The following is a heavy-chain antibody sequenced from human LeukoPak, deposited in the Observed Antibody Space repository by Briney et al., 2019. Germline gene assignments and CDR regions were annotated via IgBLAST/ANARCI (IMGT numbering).Heavy chain of an antibody. CDR1: GGSISSSSYY. V-gene: IGHV4-39*01. D-gene: IGHD2-2*01. CDR3: ARHGAGYQLHGEDYGPRFGP. Sequence: PSETLSLTCTVSGGSISSSSYYWGWIRQPPGKGLEWIGSIYYSGSTYYNPSLKSRVTISVDTSKNQFSLKLSSVTAADTAVYYCARHGAGYQLHGEDYGPRFGPWGQGTLVTVSS. J-gene: IGHJ5*02. CDR2: IYYSGST.